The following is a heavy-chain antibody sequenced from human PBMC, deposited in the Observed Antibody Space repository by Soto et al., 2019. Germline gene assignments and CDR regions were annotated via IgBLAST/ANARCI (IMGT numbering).Heavy chain of an antibody. Sequence: QVRLVESGGGVVQPGRSLRLSCAASGFDFSDHGMHWVRQAPGEGLEWVTVISYDGTAKYYKESVKGRFTTSRDNSKKTLYLQIDSLRVEVTAVYYCAKDEGRFLRNYFNYGIDVWGLGTTVTVSS. V-gene: IGHV3-33*03. CDR3: AKDEGRFLRNYFNYGIDV. J-gene: IGHJ6*02. CDR2: ISYDGTAK. CDR1: GFDFSDHG. D-gene: IGHD3-3*01.